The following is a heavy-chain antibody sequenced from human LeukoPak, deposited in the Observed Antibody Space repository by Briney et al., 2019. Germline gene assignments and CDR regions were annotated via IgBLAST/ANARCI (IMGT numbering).Heavy chain of an antibody. CDR2: IKPDEGEK. D-gene: IGHD3-10*01. CDR3: VRYYTRHSWYFDL. Sequence: GGSLRLSCAASGFTFSSYAMSWVRQAPGKGLEWVANIKPDEGEKYYVDSVKGRFTVSRDNARNSLYLQMSSLRAEDTAVYYCVRYYTRHSWYFDLWGRGTLVTVSS. V-gene: IGHV3-7*01. CDR1: GFTFSSYA. J-gene: IGHJ2*01.